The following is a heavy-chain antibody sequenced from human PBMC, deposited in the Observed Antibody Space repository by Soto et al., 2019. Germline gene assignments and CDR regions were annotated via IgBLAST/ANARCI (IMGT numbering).Heavy chain of an antibody. CDR2: IGGGETDT. J-gene: IGHJ5*02. CDR3: ARDYCSSTSCYDNWFDP. Sequence: GSLRLSCAASGFTFSTYAMSWVRQAPGKGLEWVSGIGGGETDTHYAESVRGRFTISRDNSKSTLFLQMSSLGAEDTAVYYCARDYCSSTSCYDNWFDPWGQGTLVTVSS. CDR1: GFTFSTYA. V-gene: IGHV3-23*01. D-gene: IGHD2-2*01.